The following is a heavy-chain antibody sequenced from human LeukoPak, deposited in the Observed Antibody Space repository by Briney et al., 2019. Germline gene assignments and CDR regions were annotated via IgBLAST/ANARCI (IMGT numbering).Heavy chain of an antibody. V-gene: IGHV3-11*01. CDR2: IDGSSSRI. Sequence: PGGSLRLSCAASGFTFSDYYMSWIRQAPGKGLEWVSYIDGSSSRINYADSVKGRFTISGDNAKNSLFLQMNSLTVEDTAVYYCASRVAFDIWGLGTMVTVSS. D-gene: IGHD3-3*01. CDR3: ASRVAFDI. J-gene: IGHJ3*02. CDR1: GFTFSDYY.